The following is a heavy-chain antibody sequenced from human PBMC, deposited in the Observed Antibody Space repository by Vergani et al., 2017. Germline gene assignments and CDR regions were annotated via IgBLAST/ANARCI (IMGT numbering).Heavy chain of an antibody. CDR1: GGSFTSYH. Sequence: QVQLQQWGGGLLKPSETLSLTCVVNGGSFTSYHWTWIRQSPGEGLEWVGDIDHTGRPDYNPSLKSRLTMSVDKSRNQFSPTINSVTATDTAIYFCARVNTETNGHLYYYYYMDVWGQGSAVTVS. V-gene: IGHV4-34*01. CDR3: ARVNTETNGHLYYYYYMDV. D-gene: IGHD4-11*01. J-gene: IGHJ6*03. CDR2: IDHTGRP.